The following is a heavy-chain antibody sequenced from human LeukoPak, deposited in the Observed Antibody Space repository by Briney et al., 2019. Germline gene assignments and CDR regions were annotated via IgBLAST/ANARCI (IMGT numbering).Heavy chain of an antibody. CDR2: IRYDGSNK. D-gene: IGHD3-22*01. CDR3: ARDDRVAFDI. V-gene: IGHV3-30*02. J-gene: IGHJ3*02. Sequence: GGSLRLSCAASGFTFSSYGMHWVRQAPGKGLEWVAFIRYDGSNKYYADSVKGRFTISRDNSKNTLYLQMNSLRAEDTAVYYCARDDRVAFDIWGQGTMVTASS. CDR1: GFTFSSYG.